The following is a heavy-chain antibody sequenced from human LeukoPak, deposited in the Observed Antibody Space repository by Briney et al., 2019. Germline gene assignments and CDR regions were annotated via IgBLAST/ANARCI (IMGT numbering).Heavy chain of an antibody. CDR3: AKCIGTIAVAGTLPAFDI. CDR2: ICWISGSI. J-gene: IGHJ3*02. CDR1: GFTFDDYA. V-gene: IGHV3-9*01. Sequence: GGSLRLSCAASGFTFDDYAMHWVRHAPGKGLEWVSGICWISGSIGSADPVKGRFTISRDNAKNSLSLQMNSLRAQATAWFTWAKCIGTIAVAGTLPAFDIWGEGTMVSVCS. D-gene: IGHD6-19*01.